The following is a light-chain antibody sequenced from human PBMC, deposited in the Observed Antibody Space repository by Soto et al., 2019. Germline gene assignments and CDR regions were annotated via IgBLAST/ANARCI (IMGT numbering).Light chain of an antibody. CDR1: PSVIGIR. CDR2: DAS. Sequence: DIVLTQSPATLSLSPGERATLSCGASPSVIGIRLAWYQQKGGLAPRLIIYDASISAFGIPDRFSGSGSGTDFTLTISRLELEDFAVYYCQQYGNSPITFGQGTRLEI. CDR3: QQYGNSPIT. V-gene: IGKV3D-20*01. J-gene: IGKJ5*01.